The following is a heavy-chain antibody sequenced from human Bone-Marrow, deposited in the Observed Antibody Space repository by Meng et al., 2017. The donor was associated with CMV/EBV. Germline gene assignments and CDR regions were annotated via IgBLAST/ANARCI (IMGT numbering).Heavy chain of an antibody. CDR3: AREEAVATDY. J-gene: IGHJ4*02. D-gene: IGHD5-12*01. Sequence: GGSLRLSCEASGFTFGDFWMNWVRQAPGKGLEWGANIKKDGSEKFYVDSVKGRFTISRDNAKNTLYLQMNSLRAEDTAVYYCAREEAVATDYWGQGTLVTVSS. CDR1: GFTFGDFW. CDR2: IKKDGSEK. V-gene: IGHV3-7*01.